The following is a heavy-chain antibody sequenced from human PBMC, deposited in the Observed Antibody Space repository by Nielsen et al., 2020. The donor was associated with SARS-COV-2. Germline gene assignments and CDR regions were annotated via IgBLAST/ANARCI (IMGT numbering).Heavy chain of an antibody. CDR1: GFTFSSYA. CDR3: VGYGMDV. CDR2: ISSNGGST. J-gene: IGHJ6*02. Sequence: GESLKISCAASGFTFSSYAMSWVRQAPGKGLEYGSAISSNGGSTYYADSVKGRFTISRDNSKNTLYLQMSSLRAEDTAVYYCVGYGMDVWGQGTTVTVSS. V-gene: IGHV3-64D*06.